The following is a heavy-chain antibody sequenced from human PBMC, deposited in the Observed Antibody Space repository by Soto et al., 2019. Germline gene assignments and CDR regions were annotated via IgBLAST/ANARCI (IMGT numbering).Heavy chain of an antibody. J-gene: IGHJ4*02. V-gene: IGHV3-7*04. D-gene: IGHD5-18*01. Sequence: EVQLVESGGGLVQPGGSLRLSCVASGFTFSTYWMSWVRQAPGKGLEWVANIRQDGGAKDYVDSVKGRFTISRDNAKNSQYLLMNSLRVEDTAVYYCARDHPAGMGDSWGQGTLVTVSS. CDR3: ARDHPAGMGDS. CDR2: IRQDGGAK. CDR1: GFTFSTYW.